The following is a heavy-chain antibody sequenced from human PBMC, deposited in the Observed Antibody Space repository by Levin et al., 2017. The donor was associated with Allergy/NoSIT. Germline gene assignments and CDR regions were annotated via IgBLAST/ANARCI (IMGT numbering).Heavy chain of an antibody. D-gene: IGHD1/OR15-1a*01. J-gene: IGHJ3*01. CDR1: GFSFGDYA. Sequence: HPGGSLRLSCVASGFSFGDYAMTWVRQAPGKGLEWVSVITGGGFNTYYGDSVKGRFTVSRDNSKNTLYLELNSLRAEDTAVYYCAKKQGGTSGFSFDVWGQGTTVTVSS. CDR2: ITGGGFNT. CDR3: AKKQGGTSGFSFDV. V-gene: IGHV3-23*01.